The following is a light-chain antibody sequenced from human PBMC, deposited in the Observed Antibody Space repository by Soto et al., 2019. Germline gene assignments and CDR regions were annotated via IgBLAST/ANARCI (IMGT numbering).Light chain of an antibody. CDR1: QSVSSN. Sequence: ETVMTQSPATLSVPPGERATLSCRASQSVSSNLAWYRQKPGQAPRLLIYDASTRATGIPARFSGSGSGTEFTLTITSLQSEDFAVYYCQQYNNWPRTFGQGTKV. V-gene: IGKV3-15*01. CDR3: QQYNNWPRT. CDR2: DAS. J-gene: IGKJ1*01.